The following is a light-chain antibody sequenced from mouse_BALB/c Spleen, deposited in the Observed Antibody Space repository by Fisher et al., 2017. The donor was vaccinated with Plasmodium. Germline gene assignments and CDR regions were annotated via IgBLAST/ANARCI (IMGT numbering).Light chain of an antibody. CDR1: QNIRNN. J-gene: IGKJ5*01. V-gene: IGKV5-43*01. CDR2: YTS. Sequence: DIVMTQTPATLSVTPGDSVSLACRASQNIRNNLHWYQQKSHESPRLLINYTSQSISGIPSRFSGSGSGTDFTLSINSVETEDFGMYFCQQSNNWPFTFGAGTKLEMK. CDR3: QQSNNWPFT.